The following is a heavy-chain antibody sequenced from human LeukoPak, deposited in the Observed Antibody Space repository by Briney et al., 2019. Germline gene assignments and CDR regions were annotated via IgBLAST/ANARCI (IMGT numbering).Heavy chain of an antibody. CDR3: ARGDDYGDFKN. D-gene: IGHD4-17*01. CDR2: MYIRGST. CDR1: GGSISTYY. J-gene: IGHJ1*01. V-gene: IGHV4-4*07. Sequence: PETLSLTCTVSGGSISTYYWSWIRQPAGKGLEWIGRMYIRGSTNYNPSLKSRVTMSLDTSKNQFSLKMTSVTAADTAVYYCARGDDYGDFKNWGQGARVTVSS.